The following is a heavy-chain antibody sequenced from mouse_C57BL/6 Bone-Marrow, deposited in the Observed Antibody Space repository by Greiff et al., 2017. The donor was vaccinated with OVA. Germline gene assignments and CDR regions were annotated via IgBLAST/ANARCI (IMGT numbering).Heavy chain of an antibody. D-gene: IGHD1-1*01. CDR1: GYTFTSYW. CDR3: ARFPPYYGSSPYYAMDY. V-gene: IGHV1-64*01. CDR2: IPPNSGST. J-gene: IGHJ4*01. Sequence: QVQLQQPGAELVKPGASVKLSCKASGYTFTSYWMHWVKQRPGQGLEWLGMIPPNSGSTNYNEKFKSKATLTVYKSSSTAYMQLSSLTSEDSAVYYCARFPPYYGSSPYYAMDYWGQGTSVTVSS.